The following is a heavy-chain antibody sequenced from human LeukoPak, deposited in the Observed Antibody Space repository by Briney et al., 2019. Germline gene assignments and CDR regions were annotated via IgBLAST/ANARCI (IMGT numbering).Heavy chain of an antibody. CDR3: AKWGAQSGSYRVVDS. J-gene: IGHJ4*02. Sequence: PGRSLRLSCAASGFTFSSYGMHWVRQARGKGLEWVSAINGDGSSTYYADSVKGRFTISRDNSNNTLFLQMNSLRVEDTAVYYCAKWGAQSGSYRVVDSWGRGTLVTVSS. CDR1: GFTFSSYG. D-gene: IGHD3-10*01. V-gene: IGHV3-NL1*01. CDR2: INGDGSST.